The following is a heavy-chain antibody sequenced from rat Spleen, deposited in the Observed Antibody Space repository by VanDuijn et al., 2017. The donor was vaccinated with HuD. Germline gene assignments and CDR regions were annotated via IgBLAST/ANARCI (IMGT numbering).Heavy chain of an antibody. J-gene: IGHJ2*01. CDR3: TTGAQPRD. Sequence: EVQLVESGGGLVQPGRSLKLSCAASGFSFSNYYMAWVRQDPTKGLEWVAYISTGGGSTYFRDSVKGRFTISRDDAKSTLYLQMDSLRSDDTATYYCTTGAQPRDWGQGVMVTVSS. CDR1: GFSFSNYY. V-gene: IGHV5-27*01. D-gene: IGHD1-10*01. CDR2: ISTGGGST.